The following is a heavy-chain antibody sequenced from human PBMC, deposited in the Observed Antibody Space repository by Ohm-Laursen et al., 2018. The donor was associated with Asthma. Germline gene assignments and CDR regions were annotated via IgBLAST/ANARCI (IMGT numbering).Heavy chain of an antibody. CDR3: GRKRGACISSTCYSLDF. CDR1: RGTFTTYV. D-gene: IGHD2-15*01. J-gene: IGHJ4*02. V-gene: IGHV1-69*13. CDR2: INSVFPTT. Sequence: AASVNVSCKSSRGTFTTYVIGWVRQAPGQGLGWMGGINSVFPTTDYGQKFRGRVTITADESTATVYMELSSLRSDDTALYYCGRKRGACISSTCYSLDFWGQGTLVTVSS.